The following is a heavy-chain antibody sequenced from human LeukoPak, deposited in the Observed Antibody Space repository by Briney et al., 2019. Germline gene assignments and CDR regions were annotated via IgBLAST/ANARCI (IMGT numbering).Heavy chain of an antibody. V-gene: IGHV4-59*01. J-gene: IGHJ6*03. Sequence: SETLSLTCTVSSGSISNYYWSWIRQPPEKGLEWIGYVXXSXXINYXASLKSRVTISVDPPKNQFSLSLSSVTAADTAVYYCARXXLGRXSGTNCFQKDYYYXYYMDVWGKGTTVTVSS. D-gene: IGHD2-2*01. CDR2: VXXSXXI. CDR1: SGSISNYY. CDR3: ARXXLGRXSGTNCFQKDYYYXYYMDV.